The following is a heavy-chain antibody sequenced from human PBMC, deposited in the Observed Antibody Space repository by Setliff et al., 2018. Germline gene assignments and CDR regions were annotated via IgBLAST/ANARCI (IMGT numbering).Heavy chain of an antibody. CDR1: GGSISSSSYY. V-gene: IGHV4-39*07. D-gene: IGHD1-26*01. J-gene: IGHJ4*02. CDR3: ALSGTYRFFDY. CDR2: VYYTGSA. Sequence: SETLSLTCTVSGGSISSSSYYWAWIRQSPGKGLEWLGDVYYTGSAHWNPSLKSRVIISVDTSKNQFSLNLRSVTAADTAVYYCALSGTYRFFDYWGQGTPVTVSS.